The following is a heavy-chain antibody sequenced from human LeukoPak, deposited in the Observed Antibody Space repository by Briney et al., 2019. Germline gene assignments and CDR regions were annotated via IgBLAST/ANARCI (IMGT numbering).Heavy chain of an antibody. V-gene: IGHV3-23*01. CDR3: PNDSLPFVSGWYY. CDR1: GFTFSSYA. Sequence: GGSVRLSCAASGFTFSSYAMSWVREAPGKGVEWVSAISGSGGSTYYADSVKGRFTISRDNSKNTLYLQMNSLRAEDTPVYYCPNDSLPFVSGWYYWRQGTLVTVSS. J-gene: IGHJ4*02. D-gene: IGHD6-19*01. CDR2: ISGSGGST.